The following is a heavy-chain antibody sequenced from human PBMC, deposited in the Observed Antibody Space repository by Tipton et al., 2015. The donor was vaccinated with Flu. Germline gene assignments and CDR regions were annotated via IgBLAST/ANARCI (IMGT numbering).Heavy chain of an antibody. V-gene: IGHV4-59*01. CDR3: ARVSSSSSRSQDWYFDL. J-gene: IGHJ2*01. CDR1: GGSISSYY. D-gene: IGHD6-13*01. CDR2: IYYSGST. Sequence: LRLSCTVSGGSISSYYWSWIRQPPGKGLEWIGYIYYSGSTNYNPSLKSRVTISVDTSKNQFSLKLSSVTAADTAVYYCARVSSSSSRSQDWYFDLWGRGTLVTVSS.